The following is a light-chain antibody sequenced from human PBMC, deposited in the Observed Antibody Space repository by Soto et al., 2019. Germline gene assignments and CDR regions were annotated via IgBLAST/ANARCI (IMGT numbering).Light chain of an antibody. CDR2: STN. J-gene: IGLJ2*01. CDR1: SGSVSTSYY. CDR3: VLYMGSGSYVV. Sequence: QTVVTQEPSFSVSPGGTVTLTCGLSSGSVSTSYYPSWYQQTPGQAPRTLIYSTNTRSSGVPDRFSGSFLGNKAALTITGAQADDESDYYCVLYMGSGSYVVFGGGTKVTVL. V-gene: IGLV8-61*01.